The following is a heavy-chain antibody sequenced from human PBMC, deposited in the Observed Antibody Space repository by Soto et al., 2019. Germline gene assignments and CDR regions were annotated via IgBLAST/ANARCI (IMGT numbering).Heavy chain of an antibody. CDR3: AKRGSGSQFDY. J-gene: IGHJ4*02. V-gene: IGHV3-33*06. D-gene: IGHD1-26*01. Sequence: GGSLRLSCAASGFTFSSYGMHWVRQAPGKGLEWVAVIWYDGSNKWYADSVKGRFTISRDNSKNTLYLQMNSLRAEDTAVYYCAKRGSGSQFDYWGQGSLVTVSS. CDR2: IWYDGSNK. CDR1: GFTFSSYG.